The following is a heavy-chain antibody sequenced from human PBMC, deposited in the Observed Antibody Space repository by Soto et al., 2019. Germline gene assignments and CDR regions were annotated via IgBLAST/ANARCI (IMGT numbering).Heavy chain of an antibody. CDR3: ARRSGVLFLSSPDYYYYDFLDV. V-gene: IGHV4-31*03. CDR2: IYYSGST. CDR1: GGSISIGGYY. J-gene: IGHJ6*03. D-gene: IGHD3-10*01. Sequence: SDTLSLTCTVSGGSISIGGYYWSWIRQHPGKGLEWIGYIYYSGSTYYNPSLKSRVTISVDTSKNQFSLKLSSVTAADTAVYYCARRSGVLFLSSPDYYYYDFLDVRGKGTTDT.